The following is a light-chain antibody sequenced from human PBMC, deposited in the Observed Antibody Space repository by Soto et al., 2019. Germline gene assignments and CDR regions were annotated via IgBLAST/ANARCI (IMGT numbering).Light chain of an antibody. CDR2: VNSDGSY. V-gene: IGLV4-69*01. J-gene: IGLJ1*01. Sequence: QPVLTQSPSASASLGASVKLTCTLSSGHSRNAIAWHQQQPENGPRYLMKVNSDGSYSKGDGIPDRFSGSSSGAERYLSISSLQSEDEADYYCQTWGTGIHVFGTGTKVTVL. CDR3: QTWGTGIHV. CDR1: SGHSRNA.